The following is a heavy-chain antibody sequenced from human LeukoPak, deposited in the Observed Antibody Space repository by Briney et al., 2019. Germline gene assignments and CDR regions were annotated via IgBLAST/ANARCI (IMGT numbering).Heavy chain of an antibody. Sequence: GGSLRLSCAASGFTFSSYSMNWVRQAPGKGLEWVSSISSSSSYIYYADSVKGRFTISRDNAKNSLYLQMNSLRAEDTAVYYCARVGPSAGYYFDSWGQGTLVTVSS. D-gene: IGHD3-3*01. J-gene: IGHJ5*01. CDR1: GFTFSSYS. V-gene: IGHV3-21*01. CDR3: ARVGPSAGYYFDS. CDR2: ISSSSSYI.